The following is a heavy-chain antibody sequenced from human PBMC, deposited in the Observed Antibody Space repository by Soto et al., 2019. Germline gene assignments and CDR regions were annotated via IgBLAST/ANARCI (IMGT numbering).Heavy chain of an antibody. V-gene: IGHV1-2*02. CDR1: GYTFTDFY. J-gene: IGHJ5*02. D-gene: IGHD2-2*01. CDR2: INPDSGGT. CDR3: ARPYCGTNSCHGWFAP. Sequence: QVQLVQSGAEVKKPGASVKVSCKASGYTFTDFYIYWVRQAPGQGLEWMGWINPDSGGTNYAQNFQGRVTMTRGTSITTAYMELTRLTSDDTAVYYCARPYCGTNSCHGWFAPWGQGTLVTVSS.